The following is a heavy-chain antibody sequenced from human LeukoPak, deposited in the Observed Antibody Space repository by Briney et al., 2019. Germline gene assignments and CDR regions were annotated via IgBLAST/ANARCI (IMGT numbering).Heavy chain of an antibody. CDR2: IYPGDSDT. J-gene: IGHJ3*02. Sequence: GESLKISCKGSGYTFITYWIGWGRQMPGKGLELMGIIYPGDSDTRYSPSFRGQVTISADKSINTAYLQWSSLKASDTAMYYCARPDDYGGKPAAFDIWGQGTMVTVSS. CDR1: GYTFITYW. V-gene: IGHV5-51*01. CDR3: ARPDDYGGKPAAFDI. D-gene: IGHD4-23*01.